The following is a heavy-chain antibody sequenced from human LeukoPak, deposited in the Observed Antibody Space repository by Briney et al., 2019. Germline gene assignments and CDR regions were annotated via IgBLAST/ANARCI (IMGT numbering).Heavy chain of an antibody. J-gene: IGHJ4*02. V-gene: IGHV4-39*07. CDR1: GGSISSSSYY. CDR2: IYYSGST. D-gene: IGHD5-18*01. Sequence: SETLSLTCAVSGGSISSSSYYWGWIRQPPGKGLEWIGSIYYSGSTWSSLKSRVTISIDTSKNKFSLKLSSVTAADTAVYYCARAGYSYGYVDYWGQGTLVTVSS. CDR3: ARAGYSYGYVDY.